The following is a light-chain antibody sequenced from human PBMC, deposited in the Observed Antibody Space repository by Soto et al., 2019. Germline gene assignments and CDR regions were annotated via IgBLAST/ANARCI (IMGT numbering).Light chain of an antibody. J-gene: IGLJ1*01. V-gene: IGLV2-18*02. CDR3: SSYTSSSTYV. CDR2: DVS. CDR1: SSDVGGSNG. Sequence: QSVLTQPPSVSGSPGQSVAISCTGTSSDVGGSNGVSWYQQPPGTAPKLMIYDVSNRPSGVPDRFSGSKSGNTASQTISGLQAEDEGDYYCSSYTSSSTYVFGTGTKVTVL.